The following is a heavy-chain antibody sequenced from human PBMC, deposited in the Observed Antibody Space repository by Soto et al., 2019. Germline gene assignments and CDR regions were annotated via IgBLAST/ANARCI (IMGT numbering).Heavy chain of an antibody. J-gene: IGHJ3*01. CDR1: GYNFTNYW. D-gene: IGHD6-19*01. CDR2: IDPSDSYT. CDR3: ASRDRSGSYGGI. V-gene: IGHV5-10-1*01. Sequence: GESLKISCKASGYNFTNYWINRVRHTTGKGLEWMGRIDPSDSYTNYNPSFQGHVTISADKSINTAYLQWSSLKSSDTAMYYCASRDRSGSYGGIRGQGTMVTVSS.